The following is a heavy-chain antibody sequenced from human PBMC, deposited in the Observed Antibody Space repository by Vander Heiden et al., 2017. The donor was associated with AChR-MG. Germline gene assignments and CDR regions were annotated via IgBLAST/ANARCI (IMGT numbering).Heavy chain of an antibody. CDR3: ATVDCSSTSCYKAPRHYYYGMDV. D-gene: IGHD2-2*02. CDR1: GYTFTDYY. CDR2: VDPEDGET. J-gene: IGHJ6*02. Sequence: EVQLVQSGAEVKQPGATVKISCKVSGYTFTDYYMHWVQQAPGKGLEWMGLVDPEDGETIYAEKFQGRVTITADTSTDTAYMELSSLRSEDTAVYYCATVDCSSTSCYKAPRHYYYGMDVWGQGTTVTVSS. V-gene: IGHV1-69-2*01.